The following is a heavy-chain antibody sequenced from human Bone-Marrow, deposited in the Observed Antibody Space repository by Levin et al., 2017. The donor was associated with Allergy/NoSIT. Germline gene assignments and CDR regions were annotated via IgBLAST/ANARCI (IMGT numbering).Heavy chain of an antibody. CDR2: TRSKANSYTT. CDR1: GFTFSDHY. V-gene: IGHV3-72*01. Sequence: GESLKISCAASGFTFSDHYMDWVRQAPGKGLEWVGRTRSKANSYTTEYAASVKGRFTIPRDDSKNSLYLQMNSLKIEDTAVYYCARGRGYSFGSDYWGQGTLVTVSS. J-gene: IGHJ4*02. CDR3: ARGRGYSFGSDY. D-gene: IGHD5-18*01.